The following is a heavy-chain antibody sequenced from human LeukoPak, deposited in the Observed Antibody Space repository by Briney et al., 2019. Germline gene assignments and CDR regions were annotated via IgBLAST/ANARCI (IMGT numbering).Heavy chain of an antibody. CDR1: GGSISSYY. CDR3: ARDWRIAAAGDDYYYGMDV. J-gene: IGHJ6*04. Sequence: SETLSLTCTVSGGSISSYYWGWIRQPPGKGLEWIGYIYYSGSTNYNPSLKSRVTISVDTSKNQFSLKLSSVTAADTAVYYCARDWRIAAAGDDYYYGMDVWGKGTTVTVSS. V-gene: IGHV4-59*01. D-gene: IGHD6-13*01. CDR2: IYYSGST.